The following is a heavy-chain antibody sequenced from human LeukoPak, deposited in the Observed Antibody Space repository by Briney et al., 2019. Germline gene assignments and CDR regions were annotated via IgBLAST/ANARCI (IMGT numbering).Heavy chain of an antibody. V-gene: IGHV3-48*01. CDR1: GFTFSTYS. D-gene: IGHD1-26*01. J-gene: IGHJ4*02. CDR3: GRGNSGSPETPDY. CDR2: ISSSSSTI. Sequence: GGSLRLSCAASGFTFSTYSMNWVRQAPGKGLEWVSYISSSSSTIYYADSVKGRFTISRDNAKNSLYLQMNSLRAEDTAVYYCGRGNSGSPETPDYWGQGTLVTVSS.